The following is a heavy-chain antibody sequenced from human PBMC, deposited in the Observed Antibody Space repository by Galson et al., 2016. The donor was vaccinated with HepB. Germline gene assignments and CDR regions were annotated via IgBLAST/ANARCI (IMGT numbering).Heavy chain of an antibody. D-gene: IGHD1-26*01. V-gene: IGHV3-74*01. CDR3: ARDFKLGAPDYMDV. CDR2: INSDGSST. J-gene: IGHJ6*03. Sequence: SLRLSCAASGFTFSTYWMHWVRQAPGKGLVWVSRINSDGSSTGFADSVKGRFTISRDNAKNTLYLQMNSLRSEDAAVYFCARDFKLGAPDYMDVWGEGTTVTVS. CDR1: GFTFSTYW.